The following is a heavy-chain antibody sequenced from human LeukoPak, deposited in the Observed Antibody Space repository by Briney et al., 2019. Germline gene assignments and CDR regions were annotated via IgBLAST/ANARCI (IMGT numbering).Heavy chain of an antibody. V-gene: IGHV3-23*01. Sequence: GGSLRLSCAASGFTFNDYTMHWVRQAPGKGLEWVSAISGSGGSTYYADSVKGRFTISRDNAKNSLYLQMNSLRAEDTAVYYCAKDGSYYYYYYMDVWGKGTTVTVSS. J-gene: IGHJ6*03. CDR3: AKDGSYYYYYYMDV. CDR1: GFTFNDYT. CDR2: ISGSGGST.